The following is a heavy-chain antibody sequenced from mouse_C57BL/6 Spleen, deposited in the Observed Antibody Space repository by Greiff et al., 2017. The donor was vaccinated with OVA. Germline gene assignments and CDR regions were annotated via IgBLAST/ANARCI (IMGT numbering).Heavy chain of an antibody. CDR3: ARHPLTTVVRDAMDY. V-gene: IGHV5-6*01. CDR2: ISSGGSYT. J-gene: IGHJ4*01. Sequence: DVQLVESGGDLVKPGGSLKLSCAASGFTFSSYGMSWVRQTPDKRLEWVATISSGGSYTYYPDSVKGRFTISRDNAKNTLYLQMSSLKSEDTAMYYCARHPLTTVVRDAMDYWGQGTSVTVSS. CDR1: GFTFSSYG. D-gene: IGHD1-1*01.